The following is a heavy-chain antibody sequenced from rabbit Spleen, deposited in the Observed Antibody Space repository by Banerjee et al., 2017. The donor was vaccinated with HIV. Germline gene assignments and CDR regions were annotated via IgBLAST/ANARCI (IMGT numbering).Heavy chain of an antibody. D-gene: IGHD1-1*01. J-gene: IGHJ4*01. CDR3: ARDLTGVIGWNFGW. Sequence: QQQLEESGGGLVKPGGTLTLSCKASGIDFTNYYITWVRQAPGKGLEWIGIIYAAKGSTDYASWVKGRFTISSDNAQSTVDLKMTSLTAADTATYFCARDLTGVIGWNFGWWGQGTLVTVS. CDR2: IYAAKGST. V-gene: IGHV1S43*01. CDR1: GIDFTNYY.